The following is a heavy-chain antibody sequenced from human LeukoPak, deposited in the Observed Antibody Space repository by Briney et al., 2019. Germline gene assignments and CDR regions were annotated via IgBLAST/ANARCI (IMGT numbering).Heavy chain of an antibody. CDR2: IYYSGST. CDR3: ASGGYIYGSGSYQSDY. J-gene: IGHJ4*02. D-gene: IGHD3-10*01. V-gene: IGHV4-59*01. CDR1: GGSISSYY. Sequence: SSETLSLTCTVSGGSISSYYWSWIRQPPGKGLEWIGYIYYSGSTNYNPSLKSRVTISVDTSKNQFSLKLSSVTAADTAVYYCASGGYIYGSGSYQSDYWGQGTLSPSPQ.